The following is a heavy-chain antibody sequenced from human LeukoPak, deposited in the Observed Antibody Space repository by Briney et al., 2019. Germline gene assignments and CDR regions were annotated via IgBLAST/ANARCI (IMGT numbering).Heavy chain of an antibody. Sequence: GGSLRLSCAAAGFTFSRYWMSWVRQATGKGLECVAKIKEDGSEAHYVDSVKGRFTISRDNAKESLYLQMNTLRAEDTAVYYCARDPYSGAYGDTYYYFMDVWGKGTTVTISS. D-gene: IGHD1-26*01. J-gene: IGHJ6*03. CDR2: IKEDGSEA. CDR1: GFTFSRYW. V-gene: IGHV3-7*01. CDR3: ARDPYSGAYGDTYYYFMDV.